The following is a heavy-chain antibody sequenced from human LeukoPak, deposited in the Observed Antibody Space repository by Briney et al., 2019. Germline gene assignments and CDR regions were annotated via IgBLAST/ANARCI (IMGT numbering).Heavy chain of an antibody. V-gene: IGHV3-23*01. Sequence: GGSLRLSCAPSGFTFTPYAMSWVRQAPGKGLEWVSAISGSGGSTYYADSVKGRFTISRDNSKNTLYLQMNSLRAEDTAVYYCAKGVAVAGILDYWGQGTLVTVSS. CDR2: ISGSGGST. D-gene: IGHD6-19*01. CDR1: GFTFTPYA. CDR3: AKGVAVAGILDY. J-gene: IGHJ4*02.